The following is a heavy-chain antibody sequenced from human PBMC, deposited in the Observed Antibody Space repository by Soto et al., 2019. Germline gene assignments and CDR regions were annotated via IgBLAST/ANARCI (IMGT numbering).Heavy chain of an antibody. J-gene: IGHJ3*02. CDR2: MNPNSGNT. Sequence: ASVKVSCKASGYTFTGYYMHWVRQAPGQGLEWMGWMNPNSGNTGYAQKFQGRVTMTRNTSISTAYMELSSLRSEDTAVYYCARVLITFGGVIVSAFDIWGQGTMVTVSS. V-gene: IGHV1-8*02. D-gene: IGHD3-16*02. CDR3: ARVLITFGGVIVSAFDI. CDR1: GYTFTGYY.